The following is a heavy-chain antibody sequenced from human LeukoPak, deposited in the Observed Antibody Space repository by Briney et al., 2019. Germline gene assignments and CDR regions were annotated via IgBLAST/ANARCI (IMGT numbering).Heavy chain of an antibody. J-gene: IGHJ4*02. CDR2: IYYSGST. CDR1: GGSISSSSYY. V-gene: IGHV4-39*01. D-gene: IGHD1-26*01. Sequence: PSETLSLTCTVSGGSISSSSYYWGWIRQPPGKGLEWIGSIYYSGSTYYNPSLKSRVTISVDTSKNQFSLKLSSVTAADTAVYYCARGGEYSGSVDFDYWGQGTLVTVSS. CDR3: ARGGEYSGSVDFDY.